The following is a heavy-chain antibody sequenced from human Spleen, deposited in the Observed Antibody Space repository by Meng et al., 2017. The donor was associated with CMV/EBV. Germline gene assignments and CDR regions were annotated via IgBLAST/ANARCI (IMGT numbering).Heavy chain of an antibody. D-gene: IGHD1-26*01. CDR1: GGSITSSNYY. CDR3: ARGGRISGNPTLEFDY. CDR2: IYHSGST. J-gene: IGHJ4*02. V-gene: IGHV4-39*07. Sequence: GSLRLSCTVSGGSITSSNYYWGWIRQPPGKGLEWIGNIYHSGSTYYNPSLKSRVTISVDTSKNQFSLKLISVTAADTAVYYCARGGRISGNPTLEFDYWGQGTLVTVSS.